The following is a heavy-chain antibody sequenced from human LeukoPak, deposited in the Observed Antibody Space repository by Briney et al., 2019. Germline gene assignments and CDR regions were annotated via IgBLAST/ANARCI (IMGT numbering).Heavy chain of an antibody. CDR3: ARSIDYYDSSGYVH. V-gene: IGHV1-69*05. Sequence: GASVKVSCKASGGTFSSYAISWVRQAPGQGLEWMGGIIPIFGTANYAQKFPGRVTITTDESTSTAYMELSSLRSEDTAVYYCARSIDYYDSSGYVHWGQGTLVTVSS. J-gene: IGHJ4*02. D-gene: IGHD3-22*01. CDR1: GGTFSSYA. CDR2: IIPIFGTA.